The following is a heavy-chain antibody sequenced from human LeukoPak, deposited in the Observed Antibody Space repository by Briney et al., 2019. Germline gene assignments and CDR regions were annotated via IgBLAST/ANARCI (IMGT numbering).Heavy chain of an antibody. J-gene: IGHJ4*02. Sequence: SETLSLTCTVSGYSISSGYYWGWIRQPPGKGLEWSGSIYHSGSTYYNPSLKSRVTISVDTSKNQFSLKLSSVTAADTAVYYCARDRRLRYSSSSYCDYWGQGTLVTVSS. D-gene: IGHD6-6*01. CDR2: IYHSGST. CDR3: ARDRRLRYSSSSYCDY. CDR1: GYSISSGYY. V-gene: IGHV4-38-2*02.